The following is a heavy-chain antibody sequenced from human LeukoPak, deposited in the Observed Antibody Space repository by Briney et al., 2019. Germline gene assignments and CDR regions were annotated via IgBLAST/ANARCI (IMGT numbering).Heavy chain of an antibody. CDR3: ARGGTFVSDY. CDR1: GFTFSTFW. J-gene: IGHJ4*02. CDR2: INQGGSEK. D-gene: IGHD1-1*01. V-gene: IGHV3-7*01. Sequence: PGGSLRLSCAASGFTFSTFWMSWVRQAPGKGLEWVANINQGGSEKYYVDSMKGRFTVSRDNAKNSLYLQMDSLGAEDTAVYYCARGGTFVSDYWGQGTLITVSS.